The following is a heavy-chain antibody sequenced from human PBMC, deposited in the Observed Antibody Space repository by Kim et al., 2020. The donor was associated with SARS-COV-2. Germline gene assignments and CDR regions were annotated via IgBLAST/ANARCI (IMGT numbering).Heavy chain of an antibody. CDR2: INAGNGNT. J-gene: IGHJ6*02. V-gene: IGHV1-3*01. CDR3: ARVLDGTYYYDSSPFGYYGMDV. Sequence: ASVKVSCKASGYTFTSYAMHWVRQAPGQRLEWMGWINAGNGNTKYSQKFQGRVTITRDTSASTAYMELSSLRSEDTAVYYCARVLDGTYYYDSSPFGYYGMDVWGQGTTVTVSS. CDR1: GYTFTSYA. D-gene: IGHD3-22*01.